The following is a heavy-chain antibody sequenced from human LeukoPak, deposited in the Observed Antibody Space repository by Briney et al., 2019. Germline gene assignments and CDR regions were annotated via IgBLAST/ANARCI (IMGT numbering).Heavy chain of an antibody. CDR1: GGPISSYY. V-gene: IGHV4-59*01. CDR2: IYYSGST. D-gene: IGHD6-19*01. CDR3: ARDPNPSGWYSGAFDI. J-gene: IGHJ3*02. Sequence: PSETLSLTCTVSGGPISSYYWSWIRQPPGKGLEWIGYIYYSGSTNYNPSLKSRVTISVDTSKNQFSLKLSSVTAADTAVYYCARDPNPSGWYSGAFDIWGQGTMVTVSS.